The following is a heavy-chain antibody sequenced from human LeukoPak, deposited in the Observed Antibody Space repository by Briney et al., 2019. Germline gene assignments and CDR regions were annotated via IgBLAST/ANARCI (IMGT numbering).Heavy chain of an antibody. CDR3: AREVRAYYYDSSGYPYFDY. D-gene: IGHD3-22*01. J-gene: IGHJ4*02. Sequence: GGSLRLSCAASGFTFSSYSMNWVRQAPGKGLEWVSSISSSSSYIYYADSVKGRFTISRDNAKNSLYLQMSSLRAEDTAVYYCAREVRAYYYDSSGYPYFDYWGQGTLVTVSS. CDR2: ISSSSSYI. V-gene: IGHV3-21*01. CDR1: GFTFSSYS.